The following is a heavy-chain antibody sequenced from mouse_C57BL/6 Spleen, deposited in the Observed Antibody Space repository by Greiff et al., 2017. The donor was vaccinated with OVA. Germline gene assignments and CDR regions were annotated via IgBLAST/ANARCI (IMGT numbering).Heavy chain of an antibody. CDR3: ARVYYDYDYFDY. CDR2: INYDGSST. V-gene: IGHV5-16*01. Sequence: EVKLVESEGGLVQPGSSMKLSCTASGFSFSDYYMAWVRQVPEMGLDWVANINYDGSSTYYLDSLKSRFIITRDNAKNILYLQMSSLKSEDTATYYYARVYYDYDYFDYWGQGTTLTVSS. CDR1: GFSFSDYY. D-gene: IGHD2-4*01. J-gene: IGHJ2*01.